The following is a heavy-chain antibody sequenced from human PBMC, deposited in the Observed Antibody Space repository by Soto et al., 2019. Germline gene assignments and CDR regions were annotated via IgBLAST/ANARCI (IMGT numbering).Heavy chain of an antibody. CDR3: ASGIQLWLRRINNGYSG. Sequence: QVQLVQSGAEVKKPESSVKVSCKAPGGTFNTYAISWVRQAPGQGLEWMGGIIPMFGTANYAQRFQDRVTITADESTNTVYMELSSLRSEDTAVYFCASGIQLWLRRINNGYSGWGQGTLATVSS. CDR2: IIPMFGTA. D-gene: IGHD5-18*01. V-gene: IGHV1-69*12. J-gene: IGHJ4*02. CDR1: GGTFNTYA.